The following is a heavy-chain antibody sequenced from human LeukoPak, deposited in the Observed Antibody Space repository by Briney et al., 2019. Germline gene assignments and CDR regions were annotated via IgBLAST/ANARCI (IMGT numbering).Heavy chain of an antibody. Sequence: GASVKVSCKASGYTFTSYYMHWVRQAPGQGLEWMGIINPSGGSTSYAQKFQGRATMTRDTSTSTVYMELSSLRSEDTAVYYCASGYYGDYIINYYYGMDVWGQGTTVTVSS. CDR2: INPSGGST. J-gene: IGHJ6*02. CDR1: GYTFTSYY. D-gene: IGHD4-17*01. CDR3: ASGYYGDYIINYYYGMDV. V-gene: IGHV1-46*01.